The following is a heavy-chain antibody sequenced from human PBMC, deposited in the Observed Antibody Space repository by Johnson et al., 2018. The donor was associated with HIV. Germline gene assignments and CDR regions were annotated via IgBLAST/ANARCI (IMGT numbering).Heavy chain of an antibody. CDR3: AKDRYYDSSGPDAFDI. Sequence: VQLVESGGGLVQPGGSLRLSCAASGFTFSSYGMHWVRQAPGKGLEWVAFIRYDGSNKYYADSVKGRFTISRDNSKNTLYLQMNSLRAEDTAVYYCAKDRYYDSSGPDAFDIWGQGTMVTVSS. J-gene: IGHJ3*02. D-gene: IGHD3-22*01. V-gene: IGHV3-30*02. CDR1: GFTFSSYG. CDR2: IRYDGSNK.